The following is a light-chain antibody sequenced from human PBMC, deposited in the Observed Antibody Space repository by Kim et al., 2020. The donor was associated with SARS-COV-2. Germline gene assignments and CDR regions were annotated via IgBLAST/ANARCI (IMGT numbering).Light chain of an antibody. Sequence: EIVLTQSPATLSLSPGESATLSCRASQSIKTDLIWYQQKPGQAPRPLIYDASKRATGIPARFSGSGSGTDFTLTISSLQPEDFAVYYCQQRSTWPQTFGQGTNLEI. J-gene: IGKJ2*01. V-gene: IGKV3-11*01. CDR3: QQRSTWPQT. CDR1: QSIKTD. CDR2: DAS.